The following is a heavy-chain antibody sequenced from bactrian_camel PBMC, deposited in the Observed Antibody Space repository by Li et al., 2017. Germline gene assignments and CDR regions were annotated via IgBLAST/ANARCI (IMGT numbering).Heavy chain of an antibody. Sequence: HVQLVESGGDSVQAGGSLRLSCAASGNGAWRQCMGWFRQAPGKEREWVASVDSDGGTYYSDSVKGRFTISQDNAKNTLHLQMSSLKSEDTAMYYCAADLVYCDCSDGNCYSTPPDYRGQGTQVTVS. J-gene: IGHJ4*01. V-gene: IGHV3S55*01. CDR1: GNGAWRQC. D-gene: IGHD2*01. CDR3: AADLVYCDCSDGNCYSTPPDY. CDR2: VDSDGGT.